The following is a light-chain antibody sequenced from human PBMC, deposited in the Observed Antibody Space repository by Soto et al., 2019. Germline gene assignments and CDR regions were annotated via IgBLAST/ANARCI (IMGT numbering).Light chain of an antibody. CDR3: QQYNNWPPAT. J-gene: IGKJ2*01. Sequence: EIVMTQSPATLSVSVGERATLSCRASQSVSSNLAWYQQKPGQAPRLLIYGASTRATGIPARFSGSGSGTEFTLTISSLQSEDFAVYYCQQYNNWPPATFGQGTKLEIK. V-gene: IGKV3-15*01. CDR1: QSVSSN. CDR2: GAS.